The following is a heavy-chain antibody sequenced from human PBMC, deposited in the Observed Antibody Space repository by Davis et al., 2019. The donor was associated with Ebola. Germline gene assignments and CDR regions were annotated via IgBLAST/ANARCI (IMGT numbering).Heavy chain of an antibody. CDR3: AREQWLVKYFDY. D-gene: IGHD6-19*01. CDR1: GGSISNYY. J-gene: IGHJ4*02. Sequence: SETLSLTCTVSGGSISNYYWSWIRQPPGKGLEWIGYIYHSGSTNYNPSLKSRVTFSIDPSRNQFSLKLSSVTAADTAVYYCAREQWLVKYFDYWGQGTLVTVSS. CDR2: IYHSGST. V-gene: IGHV4-59*01.